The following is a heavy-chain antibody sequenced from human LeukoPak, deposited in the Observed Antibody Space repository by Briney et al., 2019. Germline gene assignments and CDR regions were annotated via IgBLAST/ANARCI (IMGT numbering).Heavy chain of an antibody. CDR3: ARKPDPLRDIVVVPAAIGAWFDP. V-gene: IGHV4-34*01. Sequence: SETLSLTCAVYGGSFGGYYWSWIRQPPGKGLEWIGEINHSGSTNYNPSLKSRVTISVDTSKNQFSLKLSSVTAADTAVYYCARKPDPLRDIVVVPAAIGAWFDPWGQGTLVTVSS. J-gene: IGHJ5*02. D-gene: IGHD2-2*02. CDR1: GGSFGGYY. CDR2: INHSGST.